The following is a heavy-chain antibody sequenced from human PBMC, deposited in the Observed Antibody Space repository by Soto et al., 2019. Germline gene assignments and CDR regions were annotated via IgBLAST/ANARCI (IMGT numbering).Heavy chain of an antibody. Sequence: QVQLVESGGGVVQPGRSLRLSCAASGFTFSSYGMHWVRQAPGKGLEWVAVIWYDGGNKYYADSVKGRFTISRDNSKNTLYLQMNSLRAEDTAVYYCARAGAAAGPPTNYSYGMDVWGQGTTVTVSS. CDR1: GFTFSSYG. J-gene: IGHJ6*02. CDR3: ARAGAAAGPPTNYSYGMDV. V-gene: IGHV3-33*01. CDR2: IWYDGGNK. D-gene: IGHD6-25*01.